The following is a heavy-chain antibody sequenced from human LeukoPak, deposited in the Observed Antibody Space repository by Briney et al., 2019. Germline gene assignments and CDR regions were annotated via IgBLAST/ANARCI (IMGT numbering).Heavy chain of an antibody. D-gene: IGHD2/OR15-2a*01. CDR1: GITFGDCG. CDR3: ATSRTYDFIFIS. CDR2: IRSRVNDATP. J-gene: IGHJ5*02. V-gene: IGHV3-49*05. Sequence: KPGGSLRLSCTVSGITFGDCGMSWFRQAPGKGLEWVGFIRSRVNDATPQYAASVRGGFTISRDDSEGIAYLQMNSLKTEDTAMYYCATSRTYDFIFISWGQGTLVTVSS.